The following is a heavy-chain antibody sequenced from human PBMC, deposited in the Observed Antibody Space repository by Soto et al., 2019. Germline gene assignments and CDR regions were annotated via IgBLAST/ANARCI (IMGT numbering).Heavy chain of an antibody. CDR1: GFTFSSYA. Sequence: GGSLRLSWAAAGFTFSSYAMSWVRQAPGKGLEWVSAISGSSRTIYYADSVKGRFTISRDNAKNSLYLQMNSLRAEDTAVYYCARDLVPAYGDSSFDYWGQATLVTVSS. D-gene: IGHD4-17*01. J-gene: IGHJ4*02. CDR2: ISGSSRTI. CDR3: ARDLVPAYGDSSFDY. V-gene: IGHV3-48*01.